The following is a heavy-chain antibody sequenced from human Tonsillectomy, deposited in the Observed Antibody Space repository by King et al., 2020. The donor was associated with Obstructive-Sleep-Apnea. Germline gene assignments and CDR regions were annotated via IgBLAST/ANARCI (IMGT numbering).Heavy chain of an antibody. Sequence: LVESGGGVVQPGGSLRLSCAASGFTFSTYGMHWVRQTPGKGLEWVAFIRYDGAEKYYVDSMKGRFSVSKDNSRNTLYLQMNSLRAEDTAIYYCAKGYYDSSGYSGDFDYWGQGTLVTVSS. CDR2: IRYDGAEK. CDR1: GFTFSTYG. D-gene: IGHD3-22*01. V-gene: IGHV3-30*02. CDR3: AKGYYDSSGYSGDFDY. J-gene: IGHJ4*02.